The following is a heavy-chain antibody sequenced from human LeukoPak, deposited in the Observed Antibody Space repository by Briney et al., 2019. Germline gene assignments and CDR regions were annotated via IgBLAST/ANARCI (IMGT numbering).Heavy chain of an antibody. V-gene: IGHV1-2*02. J-gene: IGHJ4*02. D-gene: IGHD2-2*01. CDR3: ARGAVVVVPAAMPEP. CDR2: VNPNSGGT. Sequence: GASVKVSCKASGYTFTGYYMHWVRQAPGQGLEWMGWVNPNSGGTNYAQKFQGRVTMTRDTSISTAYMELSRLRSDDTAVYYCARGAVVVVPAAMPEPWGQGTLVTVSS. CDR1: GYTFTGYY.